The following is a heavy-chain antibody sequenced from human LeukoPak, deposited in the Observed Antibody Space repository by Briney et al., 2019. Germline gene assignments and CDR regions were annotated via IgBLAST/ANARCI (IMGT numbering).Heavy chain of an antibody. V-gene: IGHV3-23*01. CDR3: ARGGYYYDSSAYSDY. CDR2: ISGSGGST. J-gene: IGHJ4*02. CDR1: GFTFSSYA. Sequence: GGSLRLSCAASGFTFSSYAMSWVRQAPGKGLEWVSAISGSGGSTYYADSVKGRFTISRDNAKNSLYLQMNSLRAEDTAVYYCARGGYYYDSSAYSDYWGQGTLVTVSS. D-gene: IGHD3-22*01.